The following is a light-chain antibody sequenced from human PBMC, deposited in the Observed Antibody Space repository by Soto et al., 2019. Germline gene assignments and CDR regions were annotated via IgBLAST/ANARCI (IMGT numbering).Light chain of an antibody. CDR1: QTISSW. Sequence: DIQMTQSPSTLSASVGERVTITCRASQTISSWLAWYQQKPGIAPKLLIYDASTLKSGVPSRFSGSGSDKEFTLTISSLQPDDFATYYCQQYKSYSNSFGQGTKLEIK. CDR2: DAS. V-gene: IGKV1-5*01. CDR3: QQYKSYSNS. J-gene: IGKJ2*03.